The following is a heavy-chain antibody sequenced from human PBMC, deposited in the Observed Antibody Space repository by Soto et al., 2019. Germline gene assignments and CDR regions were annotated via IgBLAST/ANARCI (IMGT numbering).Heavy chain of an antibody. V-gene: IGHV2-70*04. CDR2: IDWDDDK. CDR1: GFALTTDDQR. Sequence: LVNARHTLTLRGTFSGFALTTDDQRVSLVRQPPGKALDWLARIDWDDDKFYNASLKTRLTISRDTSKNQVVFTMTNMDPVDTATYYCARGQGYYFDDWGQGSPVTVSS. J-gene: IGHJ4*02. CDR3: ARGQGYYFDD.